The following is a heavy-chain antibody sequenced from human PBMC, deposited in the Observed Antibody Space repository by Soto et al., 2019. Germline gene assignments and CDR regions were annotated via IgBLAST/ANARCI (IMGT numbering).Heavy chain of an antibody. CDR3: ARVRINWNDGGGFDY. CDR2: ISYDGSNK. J-gene: IGHJ4*02. Sequence: GGSLRLSCTASGFTFSSYAMHWVRQAPGKGLEWVAVISYDGSNKYYADSVKGRFTISRDNSKNTLYLQMNSLRAEDTAVYYCARVRINWNDGGGFDYWGQGTLVTVSS. CDR1: GFTFSSYA. D-gene: IGHD1-1*01. V-gene: IGHV3-30-3*01.